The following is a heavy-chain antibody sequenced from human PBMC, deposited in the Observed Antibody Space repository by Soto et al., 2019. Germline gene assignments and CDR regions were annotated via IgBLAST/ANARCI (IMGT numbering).Heavy chain of an antibody. CDR1: GGTFNTFA. CDR3: ARAAKRYFDY. V-gene: IGHV1-69*06. J-gene: IGHJ4*02. CDR2: IIPILGPA. Sequence: QVQLVQSGAEVKKPGSSVKVSCNVSGGTFNTFAISWVRQAPGQGLEWMGGIIPILGPAFYAQKFQGRVTITAEKSTNAAYLELSSLRSEDTAVYYCARAAKRYFDYWGQGTLVTVSS.